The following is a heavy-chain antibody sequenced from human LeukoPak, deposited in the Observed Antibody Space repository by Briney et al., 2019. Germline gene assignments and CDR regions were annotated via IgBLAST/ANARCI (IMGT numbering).Heavy chain of an antibody. CDR2: ISFDGSNK. CDR3: ARDWAGVHGGLDY. CDR1: GFTFSNYP. D-gene: IGHD3-16*01. Sequence: PGGSLRLSCAASGFTFSNYPMHWVRQAPGKGLEWVAIISFDGSNKFYADSVKGRFTISRDNSKNTLYLQMNSLRAEDTAVYYCARDWAGVHGGLDYWGQGTLVTVSS. J-gene: IGHJ4*02. V-gene: IGHV3-30-3*01.